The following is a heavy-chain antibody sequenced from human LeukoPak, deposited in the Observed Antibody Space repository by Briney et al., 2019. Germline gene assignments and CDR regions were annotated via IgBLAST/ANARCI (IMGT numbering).Heavy chain of an antibody. CDR1: GFTVSSNY. D-gene: IGHD5-24*01. V-gene: IGHV3-53*01. J-gene: IGHJ4*02. CDR2: IYSGGST. CDR3: AREWEMAFDY. Sequence: PGGSLRLSRAASGFTVSSNYMSWVRQAPGKGLEWVSVIYSGGSTYYADSVKGRFTISRDNSKNTLYLQMNSLRAEDTAVYYCAREWEMAFDYWGQGTLVTVSS.